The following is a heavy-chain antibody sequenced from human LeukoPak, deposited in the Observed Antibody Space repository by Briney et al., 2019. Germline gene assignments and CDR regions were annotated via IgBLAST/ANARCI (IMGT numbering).Heavy chain of an antibody. CDR3: ARVTPAGAWLGYFDY. V-gene: IGHV4-39*07. CDR2: VSYSGTT. Sequence: SETLSLTCTVSGGSISSSNYYWGWIRQPPGKGLEWIGRVSYSGTTSYNPSLSSRVTTSLNTSKNQFSLKLSSVTAADTAVYYCARVTPAGAWLGYFDYWGQGTLVTVSS. CDR1: GGSISSSNYY. D-gene: IGHD6-19*01. J-gene: IGHJ4*02.